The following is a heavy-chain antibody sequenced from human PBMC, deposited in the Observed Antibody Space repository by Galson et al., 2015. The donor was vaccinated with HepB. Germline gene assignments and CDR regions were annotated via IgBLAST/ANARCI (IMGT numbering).Heavy chain of an antibody. D-gene: IGHD1-7*01. CDR3: ARDSRLELQLNNYYSYGMDV. Sequence: SVKVSCKASGYDFNKYGLSWVRQAPGQRPEWMGWVSGYDGSANYAPKFRGRVTTTTQASAGTAYMEMRSLTSDDTAVYYCARDSRLELQLNNYYSYGMDVWGQGTAVIVS. CDR1: GYDFNKYG. V-gene: IGHV1-18*01. J-gene: IGHJ6*02. CDR2: VSGYDGSA.